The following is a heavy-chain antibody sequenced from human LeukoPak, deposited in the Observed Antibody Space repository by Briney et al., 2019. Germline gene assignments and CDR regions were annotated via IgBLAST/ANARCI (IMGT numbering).Heavy chain of an antibody. CDR3: GRAFAPIVVVPAAPNWFDP. D-gene: IGHD2-2*01. Sequence: SETLSLTCTVSGGSIRSADHYWSWNRQPPGKGLEWVGYIFYSGATYYNPSLKSRVTISVDTSKNQFSLKLSSVTAADTAVYYCGRAFAPIVVVPAAPNWFDPWGQGTLVTVSS. V-gene: IGHV4-30-4*01. CDR1: GGSIRSADHY. J-gene: IGHJ5*02. CDR2: IFYSGAT.